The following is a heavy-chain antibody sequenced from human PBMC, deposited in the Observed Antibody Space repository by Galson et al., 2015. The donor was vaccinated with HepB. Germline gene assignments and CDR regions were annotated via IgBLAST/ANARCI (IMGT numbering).Heavy chain of an antibody. V-gene: IGHV4-34*01. CDR3: ARWDRIAAAGTDPTGFDY. CDR2: INHSGST. J-gene: IGHJ4*02. Sequence: LSLTCAVYGGSFSGYYWSWIRQPPGKGLEWIGEINHSGSTNYNPSLKSRVTISVDTSKNQFSLKLSSVTAADTAVYYCARWDRIAAAGTDPTGFDYWGQGTLVTVSS. D-gene: IGHD6-13*01. CDR1: GGSFSGYY.